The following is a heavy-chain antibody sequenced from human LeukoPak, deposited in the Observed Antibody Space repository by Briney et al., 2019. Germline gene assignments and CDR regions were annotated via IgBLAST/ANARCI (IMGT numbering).Heavy chain of an antibody. CDR3: ARGRYCSSTSCYSHWFDP. D-gene: IGHD2-2*01. CDR1: GGSISSSNYY. V-gene: IGHV4-39*07. Sequence: SETLSLTCTVPGGSISSSNYYWGWIRQPPGKGLEWIGSIYYSGNTYYNPSLKSRVTISVDTSENQFSLKLSSVTAADTAVYYCARGRYCSSTSCYSHWFDPWGQGTLVTVSS. J-gene: IGHJ5*02. CDR2: IYYSGNT.